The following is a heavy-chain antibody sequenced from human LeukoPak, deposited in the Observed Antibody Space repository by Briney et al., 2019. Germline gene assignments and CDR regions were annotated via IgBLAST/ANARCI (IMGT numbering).Heavy chain of an antibody. V-gene: IGHV1-8*01. CDR1: GYTFTSYD. CDR3: ARGDGLKYYYDSSGYYFEYYFDY. D-gene: IGHD3-22*01. CDR2: MNPNSGNT. J-gene: IGHJ4*02. Sequence: GASVKVSCKASGYTFTSYDINWVRQATGQGLEWIGWMNPNSGNTGYAQKFQGRVTMTRNTSISTAYMELSSLRSEDTAVYYCARGDGLKYYYDSSGYYFEYYFDYWGQGTLVTVSS.